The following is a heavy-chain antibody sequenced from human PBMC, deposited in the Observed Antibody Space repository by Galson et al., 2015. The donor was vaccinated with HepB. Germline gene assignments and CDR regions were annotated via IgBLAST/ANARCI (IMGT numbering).Heavy chain of an antibody. Sequence: SLRLSCAASGFTFDDYGMSWVRQAPGKGLEWVSGINWSGGTTGYATSVKGRFTISRDNAKKSLYLEMKSLRVEDTAFYFCTRLWTNTGFYFSDRWGQGILVTVSS. CDR3: TRLWTNTGFYFSDR. CDR1: GFTFDDYG. CDR2: INWSGGTT. V-gene: IGHV3-20*04. D-gene: IGHD1-1*01. J-gene: IGHJ5*02.